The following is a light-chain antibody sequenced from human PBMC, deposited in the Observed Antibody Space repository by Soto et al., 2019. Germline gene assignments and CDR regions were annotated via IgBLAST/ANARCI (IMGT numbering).Light chain of an antibody. CDR1: SSDVGGYNY. CDR2: DVS. V-gene: IGLV2-11*01. Sequence: QSVLTQPRSVSGSPGQSVTISCTGTSSDVGGYNYVSWYQQHPGKAPKLMIYDVSKRPSGVPDRFSGSKSGNTASLTISGLLAEDEADYYCCSYAGSFWVFGGGTKVTVL. CDR3: CSYAGSFWV. J-gene: IGLJ3*02.